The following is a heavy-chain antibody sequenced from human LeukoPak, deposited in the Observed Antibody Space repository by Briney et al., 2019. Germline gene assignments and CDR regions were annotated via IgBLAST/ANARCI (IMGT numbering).Heavy chain of an antibody. CDR1: GGSIRSSYYY. CDR2: IYYSGST. D-gene: IGHD6-13*01. J-gene: IGHJ5*02. V-gene: IGHV4-39*01. CDR3: ARHFGCSSCPTNWFDP. Sequence: NTSETLSLTCTVSGGSIRSSYYYWGWIRQPPGKGLEWIGSIYYSGSTYYNPSLKSRVTISVDTSKNQFSLKLSSVTAADTAVYYCARHFGCSSCPTNWFDPWGQGTLVTVSS.